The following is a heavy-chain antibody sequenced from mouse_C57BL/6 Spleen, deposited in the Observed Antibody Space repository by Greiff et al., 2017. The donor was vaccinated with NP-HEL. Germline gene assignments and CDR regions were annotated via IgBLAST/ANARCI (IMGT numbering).Heavy chain of an antibody. D-gene: IGHD2-1*01. CDR2: IYPGDGDT. V-gene: IGHV1-80*01. Sequence: QVQLQQSGAELAKPGASVKISCKASGYAFSSYWMNWVKQRPGKGLEWIGQIYPGDGDTNYNGKFKGKATLTADKSSSTAYMQLSSLTSEDSAVYFCARFNYGNPFAYWGQGTLVTVSA. J-gene: IGHJ3*01. CDR1: GYAFSSYW. CDR3: ARFNYGNPFAY.